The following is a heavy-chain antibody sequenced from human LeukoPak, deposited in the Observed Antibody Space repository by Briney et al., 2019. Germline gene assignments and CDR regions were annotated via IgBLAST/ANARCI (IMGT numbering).Heavy chain of an antibody. CDR2: ISGSGDST. V-gene: IGHV3-23*01. CDR1: GFTFSNYG. J-gene: IGHJ4*02. Sequence: GGSLRLSCAASGFTFSNYGMSWVRQAPGKGLEWVSSISGSGDSTYYADSVKDRFTISRDNSKNTLYLQMNSLRAEDTAVYYCARVIAVAGPSDYWGQGTLVTVSS. CDR3: ARVIAVAGPSDY. D-gene: IGHD6-19*01.